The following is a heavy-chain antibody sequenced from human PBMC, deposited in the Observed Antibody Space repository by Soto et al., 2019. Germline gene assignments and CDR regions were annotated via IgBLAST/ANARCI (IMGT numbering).Heavy chain of an antibody. Sequence: QVQLQESGPGLVKPSQTLSLTCTVSGGSISSGGYYWSWIRQHPGKGLEWIGYIYYSGSTYYNPSLKSRVNILVDTSKNPFSLKLGSVTAADTAVYYCARAKKGIAAAENWVDHWGQGKLVTVSS. CDR1: GGSISSGGYY. D-gene: IGHD6-13*01. J-gene: IGHJ5*02. CDR3: ARAKKGIAAAENWVDH. CDR2: IYYSGST. V-gene: IGHV4-31*03.